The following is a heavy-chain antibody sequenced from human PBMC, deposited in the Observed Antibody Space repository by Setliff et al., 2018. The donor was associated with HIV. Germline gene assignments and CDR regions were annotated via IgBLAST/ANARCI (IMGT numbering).Heavy chain of an antibody. CDR2: IIPIFGTG. D-gene: IGHD3-22*01. Sequence: SVKVSCKASGGTFINSAFNWVRQAPGQGLQWMGSIIPIFGTGHYAERFQGRLTITADESTSSAYMELSGLTSEDTAVYYCSTGRHYYDSSDYPANPFDAWGQGTKVTVSS. CDR3: STGRHYYDSSDYPANPFDA. J-gene: IGHJ3*01. V-gene: IGHV1-69*13. CDR1: GGTFINSA.